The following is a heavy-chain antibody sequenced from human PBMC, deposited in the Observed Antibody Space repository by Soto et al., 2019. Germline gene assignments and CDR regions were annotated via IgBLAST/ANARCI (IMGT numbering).Heavy chain of an antibody. CDR2: ISAHNGNT. J-gene: IGHJ4*02. CDR3: ARGRYGDY. Sequence: QVHLVQSGAEVKKPGASVKVSCKGSGYTFTTYGITWVRQAPGQGLEWMGWISAHNGNTNYAQKLEGRVTVTRDTSTSTAYMELRSLRSDDTAVYYWARGRYGDYWGQGAPVTFSS. D-gene: IGHD1-1*01. CDR1: GYTFTTYG. V-gene: IGHV1-18*01.